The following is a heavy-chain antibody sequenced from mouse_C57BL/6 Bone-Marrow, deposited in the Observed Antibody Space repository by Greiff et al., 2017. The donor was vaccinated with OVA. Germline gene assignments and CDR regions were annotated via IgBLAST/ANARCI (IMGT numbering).Heavy chain of an antibody. D-gene: IGHD1-1*01. CDR1: GYTFTSYW. V-gene: IGHV1-5*01. J-gene: IGHJ4*01. CDR2: IYPGNSDT. Sequence: VQLQQSGTVLARPGASVKMSCKTSGYTFTSYWMHWVKQRPGQGLEWIGAIYPGNSDTSYNQKFKGKAKLTAVTSASTAYMELSSLTNEDAAVYYCTIRAYYYGSSTDAMDDWGQGTSVTVSS. CDR3: TIRAYYYGSSTDAMDD.